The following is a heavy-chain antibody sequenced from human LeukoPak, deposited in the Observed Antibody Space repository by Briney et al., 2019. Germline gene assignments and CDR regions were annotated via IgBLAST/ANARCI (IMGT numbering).Heavy chain of an antibody. J-gene: IGHJ4*02. Sequence: GGSLRLSCAASGFTFSSYSMNWVRQAPGKGLEWVSSISSSSSYIYYADSVKGRFTISRDNAKNSLYLQMNSLRAEDTAVYYCARDRRAYVATMDYWGQGTPVTVSS. CDR1: GFTFSSYS. CDR2: ISSSSSYI. CDR3: ARDRRAYVATMDY. D-gene: IGHD5-24*01. V-gene: IGHV3-21*01.